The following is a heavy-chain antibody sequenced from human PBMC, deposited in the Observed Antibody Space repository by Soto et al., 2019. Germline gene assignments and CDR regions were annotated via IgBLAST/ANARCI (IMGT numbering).Heavy chain of an antibody. V-gene: IGHV3-23*01. CDR2: ISTSGGST. Sequence: DVQLLESGGGLVQPGGSLRLSCAASGFSLSSYAMSWVRQAPGKGLEWVSGISTSGGSTYYADSVKGRFTTSRDNSRNTLYLQMHSLRAEDTAVYYCAKDWVPMDVWGQGTTVTVSS. J-gene: IGHJ6*02. CDR1: GFSLSSYA. CDR3: AKDWVPMDV. D-gene: IGHD3-10*01.